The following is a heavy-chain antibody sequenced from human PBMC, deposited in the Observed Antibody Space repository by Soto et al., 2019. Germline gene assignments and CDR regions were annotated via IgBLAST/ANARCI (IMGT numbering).Heavy chain of an antibody. Sequence: EVQLVESGGGLVQPGGSLRLSCAASGFTVSSNYMSWVRQAPGKGLEWVSVIYSGGSTYYADFVKGRFTISRDNSKNTLYLQMNSLRAEDTAVYYCARDFVGNPYYYYYYYMDVWGKGTTVTVSS. V-gene: IGHV3-66*01. J-gene: IGHJ6*03. D-gene: IGHD3-10*01. CDR1: GFTVSSNY. CDR3: ARDFVGNPYYYYYYYMDV. CDR2: IYSGGST.